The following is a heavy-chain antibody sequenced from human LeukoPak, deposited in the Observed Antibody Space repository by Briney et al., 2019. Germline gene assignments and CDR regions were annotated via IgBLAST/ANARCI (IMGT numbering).Heavy chain of an antibody. J-gene: IGHJ4*02. CDR1: GGTFSSYA. CDR2: IIPIFGTA. D-gene: IGHD3-10*01. CDR3: ARAQLWLGDPWHYFDY. Sequence: SVKVSCKASGGTFSSYAISWVRQAPGQGLEWMGGIIPIFGTANYAQKFQGRVTITADESTSTAYMELSSLRSEDTAVYYCARAQLWLGDPWHYFDYWGQGTLVTVSS. V-gene: IGHV1-69*13.